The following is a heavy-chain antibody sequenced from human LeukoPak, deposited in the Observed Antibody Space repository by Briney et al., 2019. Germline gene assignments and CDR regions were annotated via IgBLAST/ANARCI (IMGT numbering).Heavy chain of an antibody. CDR2: IYPGDSDT. D-gene: IGHD6-13*01. CDR1: GYSFTNRW. J-gene: IGHJ4*02. V-gene: IGHV5-51*01. Sequence: GESLKISCKASGYSFTNRWIGWVRQMPGKGLEWMGVIYPGDSDTRYSPSFQSQVTISADKAINTAYLQWSSLKASDTAIYYCATLHSSTWPIYWGQGTLVTVSS. CDR3: ATLHSSTWPIY.